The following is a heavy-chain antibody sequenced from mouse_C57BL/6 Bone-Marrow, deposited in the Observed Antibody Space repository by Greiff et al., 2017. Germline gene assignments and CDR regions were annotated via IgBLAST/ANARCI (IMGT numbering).Heavy chain of an antibody. CDR3: ARGYDYDYAMDY. D-gene: IGHD2-4*01. CDR1: GYSFTDYN. V-gene: IGHV1-39*01. CDR2: INPNYGTT. J-gene: IGHJ4*01. Sequence: VQLKESGPELVKPGASVKISCKASGYSFTDYNMNWVKQSNGKSLEWIGVINPNYGTTSYNQKFKGKATLTVDQSSSKAYMQRNSLTSEDSAVYYCARGYDYDYAMDYWGQGTSVTVSS.